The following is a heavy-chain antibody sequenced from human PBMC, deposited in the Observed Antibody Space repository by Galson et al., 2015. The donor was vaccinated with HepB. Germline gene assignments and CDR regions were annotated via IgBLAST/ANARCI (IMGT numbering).Heavy chain of an antibody. J-gene: IGHJ6*02. CDR2: ISYDGSNK. Sequence: SLRLSCAASGFTFSRYAMHWVRQAPGKGLEWVAVISYDGSNKYYADSVKGRFTISRDNSKNTLYLQMNSLRAEDTAVYYCASSSIAACYGMDVWGQGTTVTVSS. CDR1: GFTFSRYA. CDR3: ASSSIAACYGMDV. D-gene: IGHD6-6*01. V-gene: IGHV3-30*04.